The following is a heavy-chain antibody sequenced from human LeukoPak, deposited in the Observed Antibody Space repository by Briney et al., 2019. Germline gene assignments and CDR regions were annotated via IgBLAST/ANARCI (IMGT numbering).Heavy chain of an antibody. Sequence: ASVKVSCKASGGTFSSYAISWVRQAPGQGLEWMGGIIPIFGTANYAQKFQGGVTITADESTSTAYMELSSLRSEDTAVYYCARDGGRQYYFDYWGQGTLVTVSS. V-gene: IGHV1-69*01. D-gene: IGHD3-3*01. CDR2: IIPIFGTA. CDR3: ARDGGRQYYFDY. CDR1: GGTFSSYA. J-gene: IGHJ4*02.